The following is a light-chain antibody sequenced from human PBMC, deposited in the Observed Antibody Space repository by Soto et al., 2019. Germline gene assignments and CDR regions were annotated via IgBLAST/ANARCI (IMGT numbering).Light chain of an antibody. V-gene: IGLV2-14*01. CDR2: EVS. CDR3: TSYTTSTTRV. CDR1: NNDVGGFQY. Sequence: QYALTQPASVSGSPGQSITISCIGTNNDVGGFQYVSWYQHRPGNAPKLMIYEVSNRPSGVSDRFSGSKSGNTASLTISGLQAEDEADYYCTSYTTSTTRVFGGGTKLTVL. J-gene: IGLJ3*02.